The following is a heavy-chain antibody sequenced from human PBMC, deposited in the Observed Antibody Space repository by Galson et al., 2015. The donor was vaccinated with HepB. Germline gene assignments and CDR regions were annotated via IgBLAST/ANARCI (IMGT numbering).Heavy chain of an antibody. V-gene: IGHV3-48*01. Sequence: SLRLSCAASGFTFTTYSMNWVRQAPGKGLEWVSYISTDSTIIYYADSVKGRFTISRDNAKNSLYLRMNSLRAEDTAVYYCARDWDSSSWYANFDYWGQGTLVTVSS. CDR1: GFTFTTYS. J-gene: IGHJ4*02. CDR2: ISTDSTII. CDR3: ARDWDSSSWYANFDY. D-gene: IGHD6-13*01.